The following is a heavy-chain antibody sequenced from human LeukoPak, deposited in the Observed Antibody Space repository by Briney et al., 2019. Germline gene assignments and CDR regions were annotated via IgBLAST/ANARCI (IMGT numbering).Heavy chain of an antibody. V-gene: IGHV3-48*02. J-gene: IGHJ4*02. D-gene: IGHD6-6*01. CDR1: GFTFSSYS. Sequence: GGSLRLSCAASGFTFSSYSMNWVRQAPGKGLEWVSYISSSSSTIYYADSVKGRFTISRDNAKNPLYLQMNSLRDEDTAVYYCASPSIAALVYWGQGTLVTVSS. CDR3: ASPSIAALVY. CDR2: ISSSSSTI.